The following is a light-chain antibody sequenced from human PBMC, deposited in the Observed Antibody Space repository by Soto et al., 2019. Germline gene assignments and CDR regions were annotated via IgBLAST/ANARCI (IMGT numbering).Light chain of an antibody. V-gene: IGKV1-5*01. CDR2: DAS. CDR3: QQYNDYPWT. Sequence: DIQMTQSPSTLSASVGDRVTITCRASQSISSWLAWYQQKPRKAPKLLIFDASSLESGVPSRFSGSGSGTEFTLTISSLQPDDFATFYCQQYNDYPWTFGQVTTVEIK. J-gene: IGKJ1*01. CDR1: QSISSW.